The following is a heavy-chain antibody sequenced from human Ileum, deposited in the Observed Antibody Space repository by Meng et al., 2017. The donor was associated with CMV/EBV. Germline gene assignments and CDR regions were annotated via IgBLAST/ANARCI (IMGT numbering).Heavy chain of an antibody. V-gene: IGHV3-11*04. CDR3: ARGLTTVSTGYFDY. J-gene: IGHJ4*02. Sequence: GGSLRLSCKTSGFTFSNYRMSWIRQAPGKGLEWVSYVSSDDSTIFYADSVKGRFTISRDNAKNSLYLQMNSLRAEDTAVYYCARGLTTVSTGYFDYWGQGTLVTVSS. CDR1: GFTFSNYR. D-gene: IGHD4-17*01. CDR2: VSSDDSTI.